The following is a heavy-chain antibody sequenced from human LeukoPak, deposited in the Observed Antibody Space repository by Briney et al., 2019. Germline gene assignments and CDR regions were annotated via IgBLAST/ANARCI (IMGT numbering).Heavy chain of an antibody. CDR3: ARGAAAGRARTYYFDY. J-gene: IGHJ4*02. CDR2: INPSGGST. D-gene: IGHD6-13*01. V-gene: IGHV1-46*01. Sequence: ASVKVSCKASGYTFTSYYMHWVRQAPGQGLEWMGIINPSGGSTSYAQKFQGRVTMTGDMSTSTVYMELSSLRSEDTAVYYCARGAAAGRARTYYFDYWGQGTLVTVSS. CDR1: GYTFTSYY.